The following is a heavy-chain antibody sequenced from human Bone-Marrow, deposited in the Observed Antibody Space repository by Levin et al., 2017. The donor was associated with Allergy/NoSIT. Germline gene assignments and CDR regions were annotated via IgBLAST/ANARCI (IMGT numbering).Heavy chain of an antibody. V-gene: IGHV5-51*01. Sequence: AASVKVSCEGSGYSFTSYWIAWVRQMPGKGLEWMGIIYPGDSDLRYSPSFEGQVTISADKSIRTAYLQWSSLKASDTAMYYCARHTAGYSGYDPFEYWGQGTLVTVSS. CDR3: ARHTAGYSGYDPFEY. J-gene: IGHJ4*02. CDR2: IYPGDSDL. CDR1: GYSFTSYW. D-gene: IGHD5-12*01.